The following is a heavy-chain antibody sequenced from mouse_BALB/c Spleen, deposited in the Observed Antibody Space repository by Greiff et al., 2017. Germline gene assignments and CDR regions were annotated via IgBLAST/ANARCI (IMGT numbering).Heavy chain of an antibody. V-gene: IGHV1-37*01. D-gene: IGHD1-1*01. CDR3: GTGDYGSRDWFAY. Sequence: VQLKQSGPELVKPGASVKISCKASGYSFTGYFMNWVKQSHGKSLEWIGRINPYNGDTFYNQKFKGKATLTVDKSSSTAHMELLSLTSEDSAVYYCGTGDYGSRDWFAYWGQGTLVTVSA. CDR2: INPYNGDT. CDR1: GYSFTGYF. J-gene: IGHJ3*01.